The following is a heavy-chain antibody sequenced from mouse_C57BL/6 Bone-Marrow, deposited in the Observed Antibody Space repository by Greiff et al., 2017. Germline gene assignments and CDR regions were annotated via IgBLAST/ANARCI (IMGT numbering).Heavy chain of an antibody. Sequence: EVQLQESGGGLVKPGGSLKLSCAASGFPFSSYAMSLVRQTPEKRLEWVATISDGGSYTYYPDNVKGRFTISRDNAKNNLYLQMSHLKSEDTAMYYCAGTGHYFDYWGQGTTLTVSS. V-gene: IGHV5-4*01. CDR1: GFPFSSYA. CDR3: AGTGHYFDY. D-gene: IGHD4-1*01. CDR2: ISDGGSYT. J-gene: IGHJ2*01.